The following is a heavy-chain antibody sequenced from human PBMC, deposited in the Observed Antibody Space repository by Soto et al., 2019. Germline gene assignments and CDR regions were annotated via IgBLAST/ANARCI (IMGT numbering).Heavy chain of an antibody. Sequence: SETLSLTCTVSGGSISSGGYYWSWIRQHPGKGLEWIGYIYYSGSTYYNPSLKSRVTISVDTSKNQFSLKLSSVTAADTAVYYCARDRVRIAAAGKHNWFDPWGQGTLVTVSS. V-gene: IGHV4-31*03. CDR3: ARDRVRIAAAGKHNWFDP. CDR1: GGSISSGGYY. J-gene: IGHJ5*02. CDR2: IYYSGST. D-gene: IGHD6-13*01.